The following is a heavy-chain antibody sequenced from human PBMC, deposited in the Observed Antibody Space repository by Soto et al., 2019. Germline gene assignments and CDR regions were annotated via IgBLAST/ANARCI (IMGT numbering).Heavy chain of an antibody. CDR3: AKDNGNYGSGSFSH. J-gene: IGHJ4*02. D-gene: IGHD3-10*01. CDR1: GFTFGSYA. Sequence: EVQLLESGGGLVQPGGSLRLSCAASGFTFGSYAMSWVRQAPGKGLEWVSLISGTGDSSEYANSVKGRFTISRDYSKNTVFLQMNSVRAEDTAVYFCAKDNGNYGSGSFSHWGQGTLVTVSS. CDR2: ISGTGDSS. V-gene: IGHV3-23*01.